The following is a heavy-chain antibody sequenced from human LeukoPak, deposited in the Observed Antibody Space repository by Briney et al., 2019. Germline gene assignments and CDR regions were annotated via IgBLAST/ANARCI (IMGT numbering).Heavy chain of an antibody. CDR1: GGTFSSST. J-gene: IGHJ6*03. CDR3: AADREGTRGYYYSYMDV. V-gene: IGHV1-69*06. CDR2: IIPIFGKT. D-gene: IGHD1-7*01. Sequence: GASVKVSCKTSGGTFSSSTISWVRQAPGQGLEWIGGIIPIFGKTNYAHKFQGRVTITADKSTSTAYMDLSSLRSEDTAVYYCAADREGTRGYYYSYMDVWGKGTTVTVSS.